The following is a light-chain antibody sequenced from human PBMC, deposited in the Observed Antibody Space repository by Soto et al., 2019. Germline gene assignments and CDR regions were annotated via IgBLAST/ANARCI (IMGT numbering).Light chain of an antibody. V-gene: IGLV2-14*01. CDR1: SSDVGGYNF. J-gene: IGLJ2*01. CDR2: AVT. Sequence: QSALTQPASVSGSPGQSITISCTGTSSDVGGYNFVSWYHQHPGKAPKLLIYAVTNWPSGISNRFSGSKSGNTASLTISGLQAEDEADYYCTSYTSSSTLVFGGGTKVTVL. CDR3: TSYTSSSTLV.